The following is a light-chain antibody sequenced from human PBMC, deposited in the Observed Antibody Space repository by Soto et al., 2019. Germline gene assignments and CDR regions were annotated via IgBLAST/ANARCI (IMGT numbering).Light chain of an antibody. V-gene: IGKV3-20*01. J-gene: IGKJ1*01. CDR3: QQYGNSRGT. Sequence: EIEMTPSPATLCVSPLPRATLSSGSSQSVSTSHLAWYQQKPGQAPRLLIYGASSRATGIPDRFSGSGSGTDFTLTISGLEPEDFAVYYCQQYGNSRGTFGQGTKVDI. CDR2: GAS. CDR1: QSVSTSH.